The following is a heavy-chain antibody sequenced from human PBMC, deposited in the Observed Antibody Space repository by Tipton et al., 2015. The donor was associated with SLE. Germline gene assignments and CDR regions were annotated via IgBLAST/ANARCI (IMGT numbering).Heavy chain of an antibody. J-gene: IGHJ6*03. CDR3: ARDKKAPSYYYYYMDV. V-gene: IGHV4-39*07. Sequence: TLSLTCTVSGDSIRSSGYFWGWIRQPPGKGLEWIGSIFHIGNTYYNPSLKSRVTISVDRSKNQFSLKLNSVTAADTAVYYCARDKKAPSYYYYYMDVWGKGTTVTVSS. CDR2: IFHIGNT. CDR1: GDSIRSSGYF.